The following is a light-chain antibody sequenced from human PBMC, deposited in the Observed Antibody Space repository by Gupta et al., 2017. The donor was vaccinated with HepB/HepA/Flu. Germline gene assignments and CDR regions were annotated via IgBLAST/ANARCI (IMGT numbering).Light chain of an antibody. Sequence: EIVLTQSLGTLSLSPGEGANLSCRARQSVYSRYLAWYQQKPGQAPRLLLYDASSSFGGIPDRFSGSGFGTEFTLTIGRLEQEDFGVYYCQQDGSLPPGSFGQGTKVDI. V-gene: IGKV3-20*01. CDR2: DAS. CDR3: QQDGSLPPGS. CDR1: QSVYSRY. J-gene: IGKJ2*04.